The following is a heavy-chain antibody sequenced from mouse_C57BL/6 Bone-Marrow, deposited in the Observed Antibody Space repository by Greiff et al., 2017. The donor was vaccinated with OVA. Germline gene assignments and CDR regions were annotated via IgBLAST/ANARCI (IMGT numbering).Heavy chain of an antibody. D-gene: IGHD2-4*01. CDR2: IDPSDSYT. V-gene: IGHV1-59*01. CDR3: AYYDYGYYAMDY. Sequence: QVQLQQPEAELVRPGTSVKLSCKASGYTFTSYWMHWVKQRPGQGLEWIGVIDPSDSYTNYNQKFKGKATLTVDTSSSTAYMQLSSLTSEDSAVYYCAYYDYGYYAMDYWGQGTSVTVSS. J-gene: IGHJ4*01. CDR1: GYTFTSYW.